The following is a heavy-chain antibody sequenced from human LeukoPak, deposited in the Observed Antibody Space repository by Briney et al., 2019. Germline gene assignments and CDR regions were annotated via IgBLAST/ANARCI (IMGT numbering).Heavy chain of an antibody. Sequence: SETLSLTCAVYGGSFSGYYWSWIRQPPGKRLEWIGEINHSGSTNYNPSLKSRVTISVDTSKNQFSLKLSSVTAADTAVYYCARGVDRYDFWSASQGYGMDVWGQGTTVTVSS. CDR2: INHSGST. V-gene: IGHV4-34*01. CDR1: GGSFSGYY. J-gene: IGHJ6*02. D-gene: IGHD3-3*01. CDR3: ARGVDRYDFWSASQGYGMDV.